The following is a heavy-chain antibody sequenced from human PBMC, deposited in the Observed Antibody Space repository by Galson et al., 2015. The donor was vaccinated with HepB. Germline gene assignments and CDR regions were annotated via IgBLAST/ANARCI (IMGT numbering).Heavy chain of an antibody. CDR1: GFTFSSYA. CDR2: ISYDGSNK. J-gene: IGHJ4*02. V-gene: IGHV3-30-3*01. D-gene: IGHD2-2*02. Sequence: SLRLSCAASGFTFSSYAMHWVRQAPGKGLEWVAVISYDGSNKYYADSVKGRFTISRDNSKNTLYLQMNSLRAEDTAVYYCSSSSTSRYTCFHKLWGQGTLVTVSS. CDR3: SSSSTSRYTCFHKL.